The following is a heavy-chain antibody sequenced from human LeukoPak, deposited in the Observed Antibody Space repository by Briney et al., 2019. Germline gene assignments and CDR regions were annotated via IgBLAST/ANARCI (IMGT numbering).Heavy chain of an antibody. CDR3: AKSDTIFGVASYYFDY. CDR1: GYTFSSYA. V-gene: IGHV3-23*01. CDR2: ISGSGGST. J-gene: IGHJ4*02. D-gene: IGHD3-3*01. Sequence: GGSLRLSCAASGYTFSSYAMSWVRQAPGKGLEWVSAISGSGGSTYYADSVKGRFTISRGNSKNTLYLQMNSLRAEDTAVYYCAKSDTIFGVASYYFDYWGQGTLVTVFS.